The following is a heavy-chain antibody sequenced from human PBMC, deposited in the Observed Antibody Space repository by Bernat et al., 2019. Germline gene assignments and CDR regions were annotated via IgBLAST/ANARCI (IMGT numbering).Heavy chain of an antibody. V-gene: IGHV3-23*01. J-gene: IGHJ4*02. CDR3: ARDISYISFDS. D-gene: IGHD3-16*01. CDR1: GFIFGNHG. Sequence: VQLLESGGGLVQPGGSLRLSCAASGFIFGNHGMNWVRQAPGKGLEWVSGVGGSGTKTYYADSARGRFTISRDNSENTVFLQMNSLRAEDTAVYYCARDISYISFDSWGQGTLVTVSS. CDR2: VGGSGTKT.